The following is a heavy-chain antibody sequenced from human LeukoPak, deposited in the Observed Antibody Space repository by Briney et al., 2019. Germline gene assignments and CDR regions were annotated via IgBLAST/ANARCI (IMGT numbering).Heavy chain of an antibody. CDR1: GFXFSSYA. CDR2: ISYDGSNK. V-gene: IGHV3-30-3*01. D-gene: IGHD3-9*01. J-gene: IGHJ6*02. CDR3: ARAKDDILTGPTSRYYYGMDV. Sequence: GGSLRLSCAASGFXFSSYAIHWVRQAPGKGLEWVAVISYDGSNKYYADSVKGRFTISRDNSKNTLYLQMNSLRAEDTAVYYCARAKDDILTGPTSRYYYGMDVWGQGTTVTVSS.